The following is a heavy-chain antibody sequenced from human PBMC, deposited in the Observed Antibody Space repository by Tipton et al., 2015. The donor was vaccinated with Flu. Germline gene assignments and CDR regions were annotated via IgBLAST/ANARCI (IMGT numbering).Heavy chain of an antibody. D-gene: IGHD1-26*01. CDR3: AKDFSIEVGETTGGFDN. Sequence: SLRLSCEASGFIFSSYCMHWVRQAPGKGLEWVAVISNDGGKTYYPDSVRGHFTISRDNSKNSLYLQMNSLRAEDTAVYYCAKDFSIEVGETTGGFDNWGQGTLVTVSS. CDR2: ISNDGGKT. CDR1: GFIFSSYC. J-gene: IGHJ4*02. V-gene: IGHV3-30*18.